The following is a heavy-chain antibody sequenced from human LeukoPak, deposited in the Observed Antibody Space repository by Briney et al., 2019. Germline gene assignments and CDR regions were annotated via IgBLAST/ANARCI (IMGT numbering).Heavy chain of an antibody. Sequence: SETLSLTCTVSGGSISSYYWNWIRQPPGKGLEWIGYIYYSGSTNYNPSLKSRVTTSVDTSKNQFSLKLSSVTAADTAVYFCARERLGYYDRSGLDYWGQGTLVTVSS. D-gene: IGHD3-22*01. V-gene: IGHV4-59*01. CDR1: GGSISSYY. J-gene: IGHJ4*02. CDR2: IYYSGST. CDR3: ARERLGYYDRSGLDY.